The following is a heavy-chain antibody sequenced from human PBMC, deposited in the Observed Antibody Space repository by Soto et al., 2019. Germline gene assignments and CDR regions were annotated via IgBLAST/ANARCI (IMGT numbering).Heavy chain of an antibody. Sequence: SVKVSCKASGYTFTSYYMHWVRQAPGQGLEWMGRIIPILGIANYAQKFQGRVTITADKSTSTAYMELSSLRSEDTAVYYCARFPQTAIVGAANFDYWGQGTLVTVSS. CDR3: ARFPQTAIVGAANFDY. CDR2: IIPILGIA. D-gene: IGHD1-26*01. CDR1: GYTFTSYY. V-gene: IGHV1-69*02. J-gene: IGHJ4*02.